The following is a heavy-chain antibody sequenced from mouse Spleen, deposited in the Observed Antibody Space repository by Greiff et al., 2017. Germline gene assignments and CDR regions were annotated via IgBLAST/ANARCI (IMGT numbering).Heavy chain of an antibody. J-gene: IGHJ3*01. D-gene: IGHD2-1*01. V-gene: IGHV1-42*01. CDR2: INPSTGGT. CDR1: GYSFTGYY. Sequence: EVQLQQSGPELVKPGASVKISCKASGYSFTGYYMNWVKQSPEKSLEWIGEINPSTGGTTYNQKFKAKATLTVDKSSSTAYMQLKSLTSEDSAVYYCAIYGNYGFAYWGQGTLVTVSA. CDR3: AIYGNYGFAY.